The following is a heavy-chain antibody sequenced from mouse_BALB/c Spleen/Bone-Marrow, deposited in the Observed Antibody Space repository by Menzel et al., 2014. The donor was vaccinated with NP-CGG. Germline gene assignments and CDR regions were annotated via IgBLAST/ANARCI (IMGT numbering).Heavy chain of an antibody. CDR1: GYTFTDYE. J-gene: IGHJ2*01. CDR3: TREGYGNSYYFDY. D-gene: IGHD2-1*01. V-gene: IGHV1-15*01. CDR2: IDPETGGT. Sequence: VQLQQSGAELVRPGASVTLSCKASGYTFTDYEMHWVKQTPVHGLEWIGAIDPETGGTAYNQKFKGKATLTADKSSSTAYMELRSLTSEDSSVYYCTREGYGNSYYFDYWGQATTLTVSS.